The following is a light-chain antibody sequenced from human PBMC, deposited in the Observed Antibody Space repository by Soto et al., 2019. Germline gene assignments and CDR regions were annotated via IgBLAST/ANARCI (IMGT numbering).Light chain of an antibody. V-gene: IGKV1-39*01. CDR3: QQSYSTPQT. J-gene: IGKJ1*01. CDR1: QSVSSY. Sequence: DIQITPSRSSLSASVGYRVTISWRASQSVSSYLNWYQQKPGKAPKLLIYAASSLQSGVPSRFSGSGSGTDFTLTISSLQPKDSATYYCQQSYSTPQTFGQGTKV. CDR2: AAS.